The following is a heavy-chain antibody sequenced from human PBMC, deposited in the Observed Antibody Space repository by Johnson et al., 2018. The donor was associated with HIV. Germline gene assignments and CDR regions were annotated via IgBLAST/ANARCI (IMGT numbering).Heavy chain of an antibody. CDR2: IYSGGST. D-gene: IGHD4-17*01. CDR1: GFTVSSNY. CDR3: ARSRDYGPARSAFDI. V-gene: IGHV3-66*03. J-gene: IGHJ3*02. Sequence: VQLVESGGGLIQPGGSLRLSCAASGFTVSSNYMSWVRQAPGKGLEWVSVIYSGGSTYYADSVKGRFTISRDNSKNPLYLQMTSLRAEDTAVYYCARSRDYGPARSAFDIWGQGTMVTVSS.